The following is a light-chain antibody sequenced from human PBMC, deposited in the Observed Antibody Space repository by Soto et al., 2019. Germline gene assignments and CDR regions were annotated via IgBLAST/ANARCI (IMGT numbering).Light chain of an antibody. CDR2: AAS. V-gene: IGKV1-39*01. CDR3: QQSYSTPWA. CDR1: QSISNY. J-gene: IGKJ1*01. Sequence: DIQMTQSPSSLSASVGDRVTITCRASQSISNYLNWYQQKPGKAPKLLIYAASNLQGGDPSRFSGSGSGTDVTLTISSLQPDDFATYHCQQSYSTPWAFGQGTKVEIK.